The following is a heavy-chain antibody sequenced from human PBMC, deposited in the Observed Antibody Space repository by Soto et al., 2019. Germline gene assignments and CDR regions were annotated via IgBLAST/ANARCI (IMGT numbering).Heavy chain of an antibody. J-gene: IGHJ4*02. V-gene: IGHV3-23*01. Sequence: GGSLRLSCAASGFTFSSYAMSWVRQAPGKGLEWVSAISGSGGSTYYADSVKGRFTISRDNSKNTLYLQMNSLRAEDTAVYYCAKGPRVLRFLEWLFLDYFDYWGQGTLVTVSS. CDR1: GFTFSSYA. CDR3: AKGPRVLRFLEWLFLDYFDY. D-gene: IGHD3-3*01. CDR2: ISGSGGST.